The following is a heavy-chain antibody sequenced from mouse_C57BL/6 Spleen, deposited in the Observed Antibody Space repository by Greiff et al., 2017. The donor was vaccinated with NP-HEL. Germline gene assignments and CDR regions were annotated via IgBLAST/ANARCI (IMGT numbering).Heavy chain of an antibody. CDR1: GYTFTEYT. D-gene: IGHD1-1*01. J-gene: IGHJ2*01. CDR2: FYPGSGSI. Sequence: QVQLQQSGAELVKPGASVTLSCKASGYTFTEYTIHWVKQSPGQGLEWIGRFYPGSGSIKYNEKFKDKATLTADKSSSTVYMELSRVTSEDSAVYFCARDYYGSFDYWGQGTTLTVSS. V-gene: IGHV1-62-2*01. CDR3: ARDYYGSFDY.